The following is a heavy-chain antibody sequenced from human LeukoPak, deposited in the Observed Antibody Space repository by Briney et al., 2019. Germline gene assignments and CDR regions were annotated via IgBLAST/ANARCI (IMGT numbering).Heavy chain of an antibody. CDR1: GGSISSSSYY. D-gene: IGHD2-15*01. Sequence: SETLSLTCTVSGGSISSSSYYWGWIRQPPGKGLEWIGSISYSGSTYYNPSLKSRVTISVDTSKNQFSLKLSSVTAADTAVYYCARDMYSCSGGSCYFDAFDIWGQGTMVTVSS. CDR2: ISYSGST. CDR3: ARDMYSCSGGSCYFDAFDI. V-gene: IGHV4-39*07. J-gene: IGHJ3*02.